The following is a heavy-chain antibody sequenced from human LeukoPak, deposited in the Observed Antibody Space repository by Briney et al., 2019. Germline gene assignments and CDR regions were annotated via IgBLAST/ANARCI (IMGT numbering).Heavy chain of an antibody. CDR2: ISGSGGST. D-gene: IGHD4-23*01. J-gene: IGHJ4*02. V-gene: IGHV3-23*01. CDR3: AKDGLAWKYGGNSWLDY. Sequence: PGGSLRLSCAASGFTFSSYAMSWVRQAPGKGLEWVSSISGSGGSTYHADSVKGRFTISRDNSKNTLYLQMNSLRAEDTAVYYCAKDGLAWKYGGNSWLDYWGQGTLVTVSS. CDR1: GFTFSSYA.